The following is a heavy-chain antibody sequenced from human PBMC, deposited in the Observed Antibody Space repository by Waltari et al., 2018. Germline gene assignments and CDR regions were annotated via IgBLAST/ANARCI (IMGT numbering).Heavy chain of an antibody. CDR1: GFTFSNYW. V-gene: IGHV3-74*01. CDR2: INSDGSST. CDR3: ARGGDYHGFDI. D-gene: IGHD4-17*01. Sequence: ELQLVESGGGLVQPGGSLRLSCTASGFTFSNYWIHWVRQGPGKGLEWVSRINSDGSSTIYADSVKGRFSTSRDNAKNTLYLHMNSLKAEDTAVYFCARGGDYHGFDIWGQGTMVTVSS. J-gene: IGHJ3*02.